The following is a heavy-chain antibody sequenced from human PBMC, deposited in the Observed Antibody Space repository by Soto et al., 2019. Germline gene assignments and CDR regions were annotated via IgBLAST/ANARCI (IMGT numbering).Heavy chain of an antibody. Sequence: QVQLVESGGGVVQPGRSLRLSCAASGFTFSSYAMHWVRQAPGKGLEWVAVISYDGSNKYYADSVKGRFTISRDNSKNTLYLQMNSLRAEDTAVYYCARVGCWEQLVGHFDYWGQGTLVTVSS. CDR1: GFTFSSYA. CDR3: ARVGCWEQLVGHFDY. V-gene: IGHV3-30-3*01. D-gene: IGHD6-13*01. CDR2: ISYDGSNK. J-gene: IGHJ4*02.